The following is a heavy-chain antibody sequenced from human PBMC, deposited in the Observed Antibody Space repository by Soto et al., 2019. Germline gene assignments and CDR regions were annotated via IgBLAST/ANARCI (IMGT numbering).Heavy chain of an antibody. Sequence: ASVKVSCKASGYTFTSCGISWVRQAPGQELEWMGWISAYNGNTNYAQKLQGRVTMTTDTSTSTAYMELRSLRSDDTAVYYCARVRYYDSSGYYIPDAFDIWGQGTMVTVS. V-gene: IGHV1-18*01. CDR2: ISAYNGNT. J-gene: IGHJ3*02. CDR3: ARVRYYDSSGYYIPDAFDI. D-gene: IGHD3-22*01. CDR1: GYTFTSCG.